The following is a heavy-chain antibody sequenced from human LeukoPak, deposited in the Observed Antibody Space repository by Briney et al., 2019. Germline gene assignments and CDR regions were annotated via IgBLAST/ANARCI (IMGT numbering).Heavy chain of an antibody. CDR3: ARESPPDY. CDR2: ISWNSGSI. Sequence: QTGGSLRLSCAASGFTFDDYAMHWVRQAPGKGLEWVSGISWNSGSIGYADSVKGRFTISRDNAKNSLYLQVNSLRAEDTAVYYRARESPPDYWGQGTLVTVSS. CDR1: GFTFDDYA. J-gene: IGHJ4*02. V-gene: IGHV3-9*01.